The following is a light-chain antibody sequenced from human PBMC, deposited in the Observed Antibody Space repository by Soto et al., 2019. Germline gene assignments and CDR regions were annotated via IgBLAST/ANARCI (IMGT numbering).Light chain of an antibody. Sequence: EIVLTQSPATLSLSPGERATLSCRASQSVGSDLAWYQKKPGQAPRLLIDDASNRATDIPARFSGMGSGTAVALTINSREPEDSAIYYWQQRNNWPPITFGQGTRLDIK. CDR3: QQRNNWPPIT. V-gene: IGKV3-11*01. J-gene: IGKJ5*01. CDR2: DAS. CDR1: QSVGSD.